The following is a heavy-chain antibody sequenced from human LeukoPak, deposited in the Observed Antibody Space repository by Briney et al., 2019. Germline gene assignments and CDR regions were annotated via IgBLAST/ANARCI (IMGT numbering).Heavy chain of an antibody. V-gene: IGHV1-2*06. J-gene: IGHJ5*02. CDR2: INPNSGGT. Sequence: ASVKVSCKASGYTFTGYYMHWVRQAPGQGLEWMGRINPNSGGTNYAQKFQGRVTMTRDTSISTAYMELSRLRSDDTAVYYCARDAPAAIMTNWFDPWAREPWSPSPQ. CDR3: ARDAPAAIMTNWFDP. D-gene: IGHD2-2*02. CDR1: GYTFTGYY.